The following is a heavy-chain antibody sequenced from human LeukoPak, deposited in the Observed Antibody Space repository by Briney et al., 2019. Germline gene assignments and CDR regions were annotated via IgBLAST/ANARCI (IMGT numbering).Heavy chain of an antibody. Sequence: PGRSLRLSCAPSGFTFSRHGMHWVRQAPGKGLEWVAIISNDGSRKYYAHTVEGRFTISRDNPKKSLYLQMNSLRDEDTAVYYCARAYWGSVDYWGQGTLVTVSS. V-gene: IGHV3-30*03. D-gene: IGHD7-27*01. CDR3: ARAYWGSVDY. CDR2: ISNDGSRK. CDR1: GFTFSRHG. J-gene: IGHJ4*02.